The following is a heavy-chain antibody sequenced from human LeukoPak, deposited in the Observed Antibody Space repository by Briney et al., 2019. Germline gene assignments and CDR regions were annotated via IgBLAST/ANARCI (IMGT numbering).Heavy chain of an antibody. J-gene: IGHJ5*02. CDR1: GGSLSSYY. CDR2: IYTSGST. V-gene: IGHV4-4*07. D-gene: IGHD3-3*01. CDR3: ARAGGGYDFWSGYRRQDWFDP. Sequence: SGTLSLTCTVSGGSLSSYYWSWIRQPAGKGLEWIGRIYTSGSTNYNPSLKRRVTMSVDTSKNRVSLKLSSVTAADTAVYYCARAGGGYDFWSGYRRQDWFDPWGQGTLVTVSS.